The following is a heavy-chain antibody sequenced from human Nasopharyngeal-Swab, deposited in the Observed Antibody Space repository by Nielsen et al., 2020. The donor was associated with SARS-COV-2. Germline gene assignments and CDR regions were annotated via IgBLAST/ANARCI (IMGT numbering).Heavy chain of an antibody. J-gene: IGHJ4*02. D-gene: IGHD4-23*01. CDR1: GFTFSSYS. Sequence: GSLKISCAASGFTFSSYSMNWVRQAPGKGLEWVSSISSSSSYIYYADSVKGRFTISRDNAKNSLYLQMNSLRAEDTAVYYCARDPLRWLQDYWGQGTLVTVSS. V-gene: IGHV3-21*01. CDR2: ISSSSSYI. CDR3: ARDPLRWLQDY.